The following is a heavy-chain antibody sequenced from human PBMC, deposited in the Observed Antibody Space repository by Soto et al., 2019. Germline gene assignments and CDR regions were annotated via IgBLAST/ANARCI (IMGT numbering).Heavy chain of an antibody. Sequence: LSLTCTVIGDSVSSNNYYWSWIRQRPGKGLEWIGYIHYSGDSYDNPSLTSRITMSMDVSKNQFSLNLRSVTAADTAIYYCARDVNDSSGSQGFDYWGQGTLVTVSS. CDR1: GDSVSSNNYY. CDR2: IHYSGDS. J-gene: IGHJ4*02. V-gene: IGHV4-31*03. CDR3: ARDVNDSSGSQGFDY. D-gene: IGHD3-22*01.